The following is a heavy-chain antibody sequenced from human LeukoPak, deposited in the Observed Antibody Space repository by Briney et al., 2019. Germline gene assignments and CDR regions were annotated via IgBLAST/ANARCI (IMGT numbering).Heavy chain of an antibody. D-gene: IGHD3-16*01. Sequence: GGSLRLSSAAPGFTFSSYWMSWVRQAPGKGLEWVANIKQDGSEKYYVDSVKGRFTISRDNAKNSLYLQMNSLRAEDTAVYYCARALRGSEGGWGQGTLVTVSS. V-gene: IGHV3-7*01. CDR3: ARALRGSEGG. CDR1: GFTFSSYW. J-gene: IGHJ4*02. CDR2: IKQDGSEK.